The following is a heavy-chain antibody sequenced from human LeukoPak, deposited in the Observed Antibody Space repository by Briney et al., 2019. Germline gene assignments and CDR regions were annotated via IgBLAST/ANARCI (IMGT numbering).Heavy chain of an antibody. CDR1: GGSISSYY. D-gene: IGHD3-10*01. Sequence: SETLSLTCTVSGGSISSYYWSWIRQPPGKGLEWIGYIYYSGSTNYNPSLKSRVTISVDTSKNQFSLKLSSVTAAVTAVYYCARGVVGVEYYYYYYMDVWGKGTTVTVSS. V-gene: IGHV4-59*01. CDR3: ARGVVGVEYYYYYYMDV. CDR2: IYYSGST. J-gene: IGHJ6*03.